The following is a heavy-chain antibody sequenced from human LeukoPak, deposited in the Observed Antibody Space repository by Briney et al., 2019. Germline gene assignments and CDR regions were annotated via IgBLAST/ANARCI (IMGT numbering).Heavy chain of an antibody. CDR3: ARRISSWYSGWYFDL. CDR2: IDPSDSYT. J-gene: IGHJ2*01. D-gene: IGHD6-13*01. CDR1: GYSFTSYW. V-gene: IGHV5-10-1*01. Sequence: GESLKISCKGSGYSFTSYWISWVRQMPGKGLEWMGRIDPSDSYTNYSPSFRGHVTISADKSISTAYLQWSSLKASDTAMYYCARRISSWYSGWYFDLWGRGTLVTVSS.